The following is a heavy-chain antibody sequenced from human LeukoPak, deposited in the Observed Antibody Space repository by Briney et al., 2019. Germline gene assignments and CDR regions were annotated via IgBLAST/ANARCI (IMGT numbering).Heavy chain of an antibody. J-gene: IGHJ6*02. CDR2: ISAYNGNT. CDR3: ARERDYYGSGSYSTLERDYGMDV. Sequence: ASVKVSCKASGYTFTSYGISWVRQASGQGLEWMGWISAYNGNTNYAQKLQGRVTMTTDTSTSTAYMELRSLRSDDTAVYYCARERDYYGSGSYSTLERDYGMDVWGQGTMVTVSS. D-gene: IGHD3-10*01. CDR1: GYTFTSYG. V-gene: IGHV1-18*01.